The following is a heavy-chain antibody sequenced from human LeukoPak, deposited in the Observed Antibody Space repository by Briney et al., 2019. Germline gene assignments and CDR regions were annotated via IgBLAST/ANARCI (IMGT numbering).Heavy chain of an antibody. Sequence: PGGSLRLSCAASGFTVSSNYMSWVRQAPGKGLEWVSVIYSGGSTYYADSVKGRFTISRDNSKNTLYLQMNSLRAEDTAVYYCARDKAVAGSYYYYGMDVWGQGTTVTVSS. D-gene: IGHD6-19*01. CDR1: GFTVSSNY. CDR2: IYSGGST. V-gene: IGHV3-66*01. J-gene: IGHJ6*02. CDR3: ARDKAVAGSYYYYGMDV.